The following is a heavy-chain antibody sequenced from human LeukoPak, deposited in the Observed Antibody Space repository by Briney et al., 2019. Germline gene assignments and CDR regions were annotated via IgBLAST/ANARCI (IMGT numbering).Heavy chain of an antibody. CDR3: ARGMATVTGPFDS. J-gene: IGHJ4*02. Sequence: GGSLRLSCAASGFTFSSYWMHRVRQAPGKGLMWVSRINIGVSDTLYADSVTGRFTISRDNAKNTLYLQMNSLRAEDTAVYYCARGMATVTGPFDSWGQGTLVTVSS. D-gene: IGHD4-17*01. CDR1: GFTFSSYW. CDR2: INIGVSDT. V-gene: IGHV3-74*01.